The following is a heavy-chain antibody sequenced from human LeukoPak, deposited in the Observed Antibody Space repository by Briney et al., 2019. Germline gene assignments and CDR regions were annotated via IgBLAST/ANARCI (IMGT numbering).Heavy chain of an antibody. D-gene: IGHD6-19*01. CDR1: GFTFSSYA. CDR3: AGVFDSSSYYYGMDV. Sequence: PGRSLRLSCAASGFTFSSYAMHWVRQAPGKGLEWVAVISYDGSNKYYADSVKGRFTISRDNSKNTLYLQMNSLRAEDTAVYYCAGVFDSSSYYYGMDVWGQGTTVTVSS. J-gene: IGHJ6*02. CDR2: ISYDGSNK. V-gene: IGHV3-30-3*01.